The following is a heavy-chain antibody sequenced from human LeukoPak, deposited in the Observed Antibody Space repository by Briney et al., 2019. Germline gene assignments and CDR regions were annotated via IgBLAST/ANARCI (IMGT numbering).Heavy chain of an antibody. CDR1: GGSISGGGYY. CDR3: ANSEATTTPPPYGMGV. Sequence: SETLSLTCTVSGGSISGGGYYWNWIRQHPGKGLEWIGYIYHTGGTFYNPSLKSRVTISLDTSENQFSLKLSSVTAADTAVYYCANSEATTTPPPYGMGVWGQGTTVTVSS. D-gene: IGHD5-12*01. J-gene: IGHJ6*02. V-gene: IGHV4-31*03. CDR2: IYHTGGT.